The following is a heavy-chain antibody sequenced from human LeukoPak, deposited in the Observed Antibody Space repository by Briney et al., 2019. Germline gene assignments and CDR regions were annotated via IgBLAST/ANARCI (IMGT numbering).Heavy chain of an antibody. D-gene: IGHD3-22*01. CDR2: IYYSGST. CDR3: ARGGHYDSSGYNWFDP. CDR1: GGSISSTSYY. Sequence: PSETLSLTCTVSGGSISSTSYYWGWIRQPPGKGLEWIGNIYYSGSTYYNPSLKSRVTISVDTSKNQFSLKLSSVTAADTAVYYCARGGHYDSSGYNWFDPWGQGTLVTVSS. J-gene: IGHJ5*02. V-gene: IGHV4-39*01.